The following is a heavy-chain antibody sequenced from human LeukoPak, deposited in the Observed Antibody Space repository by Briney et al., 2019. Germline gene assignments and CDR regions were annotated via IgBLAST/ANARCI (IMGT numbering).Heavy chain of an antibody. D-gene: IGHD3-16*01. CDR1: GYTFTGYY. Sequence: ASVKVSCKASGYTFTGYYMHWVRQAPGQGLEWMGWINPNSGGTNYAQKFQGRVTMTRDTSISTAYMELSRLRSDDTAVYYCARDYSPVLWSSYYYYYYMDVWGKGTTVTVSS. CDR3: ARDYSPVLWSSYYYYYYMDV. V-gene: IGHV1-2*02. CDR2: INPNSGGT. J-gene: IGHJ6*03.